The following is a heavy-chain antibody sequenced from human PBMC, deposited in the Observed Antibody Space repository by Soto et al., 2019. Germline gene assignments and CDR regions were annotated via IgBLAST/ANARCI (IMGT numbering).Heavy chain of an antibody. Sequence: SVKVLCKTSGGTFSSYAISWVRQAPGQGPESMGGIIPIFGTANYARKFQGRVTITADKSKGTAYMELSSLRSEDTAVYYCTRLPFGELWSADYWADPILVTVSS. CDR3: TRLPFGELWSADY. CDR2: IIPIFGTA. V-gene: IGHV1-69*06. D-gene: IGHD3-10*01. J-gene: IGHJ4*01. CDR1: GGTFSSYA.